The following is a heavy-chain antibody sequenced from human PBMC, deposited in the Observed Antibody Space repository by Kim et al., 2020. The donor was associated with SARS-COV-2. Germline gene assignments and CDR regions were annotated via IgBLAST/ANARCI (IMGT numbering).Heavy chain of an antibody. J-gene: IGHJ4*02. V-gene: IGHV3-23*01. CDR2: MSGSGGST. CDR3: AKDLVGAGFDY. Sequence: GGSLRLSCAASGFTFSSYAMSWVRQAPEKGLEWVSAMSGSGGSTYYADSVKGRFTISRDNSKNTLYLQMNSLRAEDTAVYYCAKDLVGAGFDYWGQGTLVIVSS. CDR1: GFTFSSYA. D-gene: IGHD2-15*01.